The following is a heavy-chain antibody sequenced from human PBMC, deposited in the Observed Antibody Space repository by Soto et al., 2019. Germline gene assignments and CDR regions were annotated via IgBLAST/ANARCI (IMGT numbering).Heavy chain of an antibody. CDR3: ARRFDSYGDYFDY. Sequence: SETLSLTCTVSGGSISSSSYYWGWIRQPPGKGLEWIGSIYYSGSTYYNPSLKSRVTISVDTSKNQFSLKLSSVTAADTAVYYCARRFDSYGDYFDYWGQGPWSPSPQ. CDR2: IYYSGST. D-gene: IGHD5-18*01. J-gene: IGHJ4*02. V-gene: IGHV4-39*01. CDR1: GGSISSSSYY.